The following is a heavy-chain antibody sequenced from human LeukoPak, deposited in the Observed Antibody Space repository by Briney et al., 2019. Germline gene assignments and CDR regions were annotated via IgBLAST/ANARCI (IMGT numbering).Heavy chain of an antibody. CDR3: ARDLRAEIAAAGHY. J-gene: IGHJ4*02. D-gene: IGHD6-13*01. V-gene: IGHV1-18*01. Sequence: ASVKVSCKASGYTFTSYGISWVRQAPGQGLEWMGWISAYNGNTNYAQKLQGRVTMTTDTSTSTAYMELRSLRSDDTAVYYCARDLRAEIAAAGHYWGQGTLVTVSS. CDR1: GYTFTSYG. CDR2: ISAYNGNT.